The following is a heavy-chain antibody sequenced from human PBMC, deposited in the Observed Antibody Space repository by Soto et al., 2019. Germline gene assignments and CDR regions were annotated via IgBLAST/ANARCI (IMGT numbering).Heavy chain of an antibody. CDR2: ISYDGSNK. V-gene: IGHV3-30-3*01. D-gene: IGHD2-15*01. J-gene: IGHJ4*02. CDR3: ARVPSSSGRAPFDY. CDR1: GFTFSSYA. Sequence: QVQLVESGGGVVQPGRSLRLSCAASGFTFSSYAMHWVRQAPGKGLEWVAVISYDGSNKYYADSVKGRFTISRDNSKNPLYLQMNSLTAEATAVYYCARVPSSSGRAPFDYWGQGTLVTVSS.